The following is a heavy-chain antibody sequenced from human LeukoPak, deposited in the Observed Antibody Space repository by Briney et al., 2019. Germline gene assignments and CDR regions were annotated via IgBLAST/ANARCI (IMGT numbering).Heavy chain of an antibody. D-gene: IGHD3-10*01. Sequence: GESLQISCKASEYTFTSYWIAWVRQMPGKGLEWMGIIYPGDSDTTYSPSFQGQVTISIDKSINTAYLQWSSLKASDTAMYYCARPYYYGSEYYLDYWGQGTRVTVSS. J-gene: IGHJ4*02. CDR2: IYPGDSDT. V-gene: IGHV5-51*01. CDR3: ARPYYYGSEYYLDY. CDR1: EYTFTSYW.